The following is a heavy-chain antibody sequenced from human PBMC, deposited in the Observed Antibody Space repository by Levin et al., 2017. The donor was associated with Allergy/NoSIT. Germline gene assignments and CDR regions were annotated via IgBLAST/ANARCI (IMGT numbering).Heavy chain of an antibody. D-gene: IGHD3-3*01. CDR3: ATEGFFRVDH. CDR1: GFTFSNVY. V-gene: IGHV3-7*01. J-gene: IGHJ4*02. CDR2: IKTDGSEE. Sequence: GGSLRLSCAASGFTFSNVYMSWVRQAPGKGLEWVAKIKTDGSEENYVDSVKGRLTISRDNAKNSLYLQMNSLRDEDTAVYFCATEGFFRVDHWGRGSLVTVS.